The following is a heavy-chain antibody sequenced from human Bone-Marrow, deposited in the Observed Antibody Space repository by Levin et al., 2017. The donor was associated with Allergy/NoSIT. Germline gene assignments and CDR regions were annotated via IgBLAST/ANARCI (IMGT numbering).Heavy chain of an antibody. CDR2: IYYSGST. CDR3: ARSPRIQLWSLVVDAFDI. J-gene: IGHJ3*02. Sequence: ESLKISCPVSGGSISSYYWSWIRQPPGKGLEWIGYIYYSGSTNYNPSLKSRVTISVDTSKNQFSLKLSSVTAADTAVYYCARSPRIQLWSLVVDAFDIWGQGTMVTVSS. V-gene: IGHV4-59*08. D-gene: IGHD5-18*01. CDR1: GGSISSYY.